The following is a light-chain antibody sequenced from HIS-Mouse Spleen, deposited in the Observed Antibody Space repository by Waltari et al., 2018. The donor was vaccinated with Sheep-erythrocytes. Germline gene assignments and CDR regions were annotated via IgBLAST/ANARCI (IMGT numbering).Light chain of an antibody. V-gene: IGLV2-23*01. CDR1: SSAGGSYNL. J-gene: IGLJ3*02. Sequence: QSALTQPASVSGSPGQSIPISCPGTSSAGGSYNLVSWYQQHPGKAPKPMIYEGSKRPSGVSNRFSGSKSGNTASLTISGLQAEDEADYYCCSYAGSSTPWVFGGGTKLTVL. CDR3: CSYAGSSTPWV. CDR2: EGS.